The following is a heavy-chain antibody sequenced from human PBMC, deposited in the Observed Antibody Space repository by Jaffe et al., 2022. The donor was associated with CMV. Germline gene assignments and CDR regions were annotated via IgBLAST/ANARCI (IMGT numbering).Heavy chain of an antibody. CDR2: IYYSGST. Sequence: QLQLQESGPGLVKPSETLSLTCTVSGGSISSSSYYWGWIRQPPGKGLEWIGSIYYSGSTYYNPSLKSRVTISVDTSKNQFSLKLSSVTAADTAVYYCARGTVVLRFLEWLSYFDYWGQGTLVTVSS. CDR1: GGSISSSSYY. D-gene: IGHD3-3*01. J-gene: IGHJ4*02. CDR3: ARGTVVLRFLEWLSYFDY. V-gene: IGHV4-39*01.